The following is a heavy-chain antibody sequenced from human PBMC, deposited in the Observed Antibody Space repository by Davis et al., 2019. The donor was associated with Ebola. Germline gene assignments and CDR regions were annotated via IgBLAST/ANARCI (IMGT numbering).Heavy chain of an antibody. J-gene: IGHJ4*02. CDR1: GYVFTTYH. D-gene: IGHD2/OR15-2a*01. Sequence: ASVKVSCKASGYVFTTYHMHWVRQAPGQGLEWMGIINPSSGSITYAQKFQGRVTMTSDTSTSAVYMELSSLTSADTAVYYCAVFLGASNSYWGQGTLVTVSS. CDR2: INPSSGSI. V-gene: IGHV1-46*01. CDR3: AVFLGASNSY.